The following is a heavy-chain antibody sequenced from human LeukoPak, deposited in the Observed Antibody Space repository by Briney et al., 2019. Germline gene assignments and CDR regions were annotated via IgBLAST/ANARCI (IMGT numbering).Heavy chain of an antibody. CDR1: GFTFSNSW. D-gene: IGHD1-26*01. V-gene: IGHV3-74*01. J-gene: IGHJ4*02. CDR2: MNSGGNMI. Sequence: PGGSLRLSCAASGFTFSNSWMHWVRQTPGKGLAWVSRMNSGGNMIYYADSVKGRFIISRDNAKNTLYLQMDSLRAEDTAVYYCARDSVGVPTDFDYWGQGTLVTVSS. CDR3: ARDSVGVPTDFDY.